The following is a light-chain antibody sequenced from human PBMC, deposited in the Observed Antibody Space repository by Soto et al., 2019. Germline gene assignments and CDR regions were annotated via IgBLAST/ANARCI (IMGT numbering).Light chain of an antibody. CDR2: DNN. Sequence: QAVVTQPPSVSAAPGQKVTISCSGSSSNIGKNVVSWYQQFPGTAPKLLIYDNNKRPSGIPDRFSGSTSGTSATLAITGLQTGDEADYYCAAWDTSLTAGVFGGGTQLTVL. CDR1: SSNIGKNV. J-gene: IGLJ3*02. V-gene: IGLV1-51*01. CDR3: AAWDTSLTAGV.